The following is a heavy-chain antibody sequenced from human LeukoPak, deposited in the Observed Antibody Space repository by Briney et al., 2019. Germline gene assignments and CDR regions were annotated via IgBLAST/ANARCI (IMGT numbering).Heavy chain of an antibody. Sequence: GGSLRLSCAVSGFTFSSYAVSWVRQAPGKALEWVSAISGRGDITHYEDSVKGRFTISRDNTKNTLYLQMNSLRAEDTAVYHGPKGRTYSGSSGGSEYFQHWGQASLVTVSS. CDR2: ISGRGDIT. CDR1: GFTFSSYA. D-gene: IGHD1-26*01. J-gene: IGHJ1*01. V-gene: IGHV3-23*01. CDR3: PKGRTYSGSSGGSEYFQH.